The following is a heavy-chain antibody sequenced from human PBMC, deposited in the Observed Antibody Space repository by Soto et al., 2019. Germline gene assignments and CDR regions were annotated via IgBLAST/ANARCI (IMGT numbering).Heavy chain of an antibody. CDR1: GYRFTSYW. D-gene: IGHD3-22*01. CDR2: IFPSDSDT. J-gene: IGHJ5*02. V-gene: IGHV5-51*01. Sequence: PGESLKISCRTSGYRFTSYWIAWVRQMPGKGLEWMGIIFPSDSDTRYSPSFQGQITISADRSTSTVFLQWASLKASDTAVYFCARKDKSGYFNWFDPWGQGTLVTVSS. CDR3: ARKDKSGYFNWFDP.